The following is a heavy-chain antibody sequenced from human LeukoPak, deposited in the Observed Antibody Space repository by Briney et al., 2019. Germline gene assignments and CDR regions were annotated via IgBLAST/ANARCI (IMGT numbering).Heavy chain of an antibody. V-gene: IGHV4-30-4*01. CDR2: IYYSGST. CDR3: ASYYGDSSLVDY. CDR1: GGSISSGDYY. J-gene: IGHJ4*02. D-gene: IGHD4-17*01. Sequence: SETLSLTCTVSGGSISSGDYYWSWIRQPPGTGLEWIGYIYYSGSTYYNPSLKSRVTISVDTSKNQFSLKLSSVTAAGTAVYYCASYYGDSSLVDYWGQGTLVTVSS.